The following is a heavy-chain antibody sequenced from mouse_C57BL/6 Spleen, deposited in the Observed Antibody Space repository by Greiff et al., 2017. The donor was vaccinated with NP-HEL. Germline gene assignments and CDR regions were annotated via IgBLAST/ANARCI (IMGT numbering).Heavy chain of an antibody. CDR1: GYTFTSYW. Sequence: VQLQQPGAELVRPGTSVKLSCKASGYTFTSYWMHWVKQRPGQGLEWIGVIDPSDSYTNYNQKFKGKATLTVDTSSSTAYMQLSSLTSEDSAVYYCARGLYEGAMDYWGQGTSVTVSS. V-gene: IGHV1-59*01. CDR3: ARGLYEGAMDY. J-gene: IGHJ4*01. D-gene: IGHD2-3*01. CDR2: IDPSDSYT.